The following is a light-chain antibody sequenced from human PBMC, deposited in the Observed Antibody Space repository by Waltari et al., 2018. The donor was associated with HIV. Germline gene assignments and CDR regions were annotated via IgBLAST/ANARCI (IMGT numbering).Light chain of an antibody. V-gene: IGLV1-44*01. CDR1: SSNIGSNA. CDR3: AAWDDSLDGGV. CDR2: TNN. Sequence: QSVLTQPPSASGTPGQRVTISCSGSSSNIGSNAVNWYQQLPRTAPKLLIYTNNQRTAGVPDRFSGSKSGTSASLAISGLQSEDEADYYCAAWDDSLDGGVFGGGTKLTVL. J-gene: IGLJ2*01.